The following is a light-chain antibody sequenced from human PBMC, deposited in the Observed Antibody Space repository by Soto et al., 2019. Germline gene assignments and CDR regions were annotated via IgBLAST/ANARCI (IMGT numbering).Light chain of an antibody. CDR2: GAS. J-gene: IGKJ1*01. V-gene: IGKV3-15*01. CDR3: QQYSIWRT. Sequence: EIVMTQSPATLSVSPGERATLSCRASRTVSINLAWYQQKPGQAPRLLIYGASTRATGVPARFSGSGSGTEFTLTISSLQSEDFAVYYCQQYSIWRTFGQGTKVDIK. CDR1: RTVSIN.